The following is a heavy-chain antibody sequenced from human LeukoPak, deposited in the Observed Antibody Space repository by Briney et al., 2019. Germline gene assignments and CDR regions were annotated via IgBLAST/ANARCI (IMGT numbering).Heavy chain of an antibody. V-gene: IGHV1-69*13. Sequence: VASVKVSCKASGGTFSSYAISWVRQAPGQGLEWMGGIIPIFGTANYAQKFQGRVTITADESTSTAYMELSSLRSEDTAVYYCASTYYYDSSGYYYGGGSFDYWGQGTLVTVSS. D-gene: IGHD3-22*01. CDR2: IIPIFGTA. J-gene: IGHJ4*02. CDR3: ASTYYYDSSGYYYGGGSFDY. CDR1: GGTFSSYA.